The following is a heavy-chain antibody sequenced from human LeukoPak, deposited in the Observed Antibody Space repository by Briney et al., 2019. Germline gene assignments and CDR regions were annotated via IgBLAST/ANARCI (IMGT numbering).Heavy chain of an antibody. CDR3: ARGSFLITFGGFIG. J-gene: IGHJ4*02. CDR1: GFTFSSYW. CDR2: TKSDGSST. Sequence: GGSLRLSCAASGFTFSSYWMHWVRQAPGKGLVWVSRTKSDGSSTSYADSVKGRFTVSRDNAKNTLYLQMNSLRADDTAVYYCARGSFLITFGGFIGWGQGTLVTVSS. D-gene: IGHD3-16*02. V-gene: IGHV3-74*01.